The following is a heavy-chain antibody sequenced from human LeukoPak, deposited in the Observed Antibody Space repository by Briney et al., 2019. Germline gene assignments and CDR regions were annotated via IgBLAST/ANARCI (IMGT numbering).Heavy chain of an antibody. V-gene: IGHV3-30-3*01. CDR3: ARGGHPGGEDDLDY. D-gene: IGHD1-26*01. J-gene: IGHJ4*02. CDR1: GFTFSSYA. CDR2: ISYDGSNK. Sequence: GGSLRLSCAASGFTFSSYAMHWVRQAPGKGLEWVAVISYDGSNKYYADSVKGRFTISRDNSKNTLYLQMNSLRAEDTAVYYCARGGHPGGEDDLDYWGQGTLVTVSS.